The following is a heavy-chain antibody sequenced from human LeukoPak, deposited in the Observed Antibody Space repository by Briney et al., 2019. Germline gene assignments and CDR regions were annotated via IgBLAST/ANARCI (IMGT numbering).Heavy chain of an antibody. CDR2: IYCSGST. Sequence: SETLSLACTVSGGSISSYYWSWIRQPPGKGLEWIGYIYCSGSTNYNPSLKSRVTISVDTSKNQFSLKLSSVTAADTAVYYCARVAVQSYYLEYYFDYWGQGTLVTVSS. D-gene: IGHD1-26*01. CDR3: ARVAVQSYYLEYYFDY. J-gene: IGHJ4*02. V-gene: IGHV4-59*01. CDR1: GGSISSYY.